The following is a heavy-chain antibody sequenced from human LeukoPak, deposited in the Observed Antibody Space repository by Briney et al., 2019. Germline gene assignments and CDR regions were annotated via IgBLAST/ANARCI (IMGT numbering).Heavy chain of an antibody. V-gene: IGHV4-34*01. CDR2: INHSGST. J-gene: IGHJ4*02. D-gene: IGHD2-15*01. CDR3: ASARSSLYYFDY. CDR1: GGSFSGYY. Sequence: SETLSLTCAVYGGSFSGYYWSWIRQRPGKGLEWIGEINHSGSTNYNPSLKSRVTISVDTSKNQFSLKLSSVTAADTAVYYCASARSSLYYFDYWGQGTLVTVSS.